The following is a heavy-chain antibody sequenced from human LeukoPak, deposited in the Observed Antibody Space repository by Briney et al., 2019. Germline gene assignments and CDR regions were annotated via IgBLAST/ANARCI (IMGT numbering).Heavy chain of an antibody. CDR1: GLIFA. CDR3: ARESETSGWYDY. V-gene: IGHV3-43*02. D-gene: IGHD6-19*01. CDR2: VSGDGGST. Sequence: GGSLRLSCAAPGLIFAIHWVRQAPGKGLEWVSLVSGDGGSTFYADSVRGRFTISRDNTRKSLSLQMSSLRSEDTALYYCARESETSGWYDYWGQGTLVTVSS. J-gene: IGHJ4*02.